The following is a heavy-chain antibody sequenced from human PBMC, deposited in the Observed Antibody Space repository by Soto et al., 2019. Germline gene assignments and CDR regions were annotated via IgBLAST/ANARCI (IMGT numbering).Heavy chain of an antibody. CDR3: ARGYVLLWFGETPDYYYYGMDV. CDR1: GGTFSSYA. J-gene: IGHJ6*02. V-gene: IGHV1-69*13. CDR2: IIPIFGTA. D-gene: IGHD3-10*01. Sequence: SVKVSCKASGGTFSSYAISWVRQAPGQGLEWMGGIIPIFGTANYAQKFQGRVTITADESTSTAYMELSSLRSEDTAVYYCARGYVLLWFGETPDYYYYGMDVWGQGTTVTVSS.